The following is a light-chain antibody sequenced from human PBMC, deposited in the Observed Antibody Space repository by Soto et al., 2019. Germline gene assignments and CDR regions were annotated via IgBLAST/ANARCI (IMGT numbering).Light chain of an antibody. CDR3: QQANSFPLT. J-gene: IGKJ4*01. CDR1: QAISSW. V-gene: IGKV1-12*01. Sequence: DIQMTQSPSSVSASVGDRVTITCRASQAISSWLAWYQQKPGKAPNVLIYAASTLQSGVPSRFSGSGSGTDFTLTISSLQPEDFATYYGQQANSFPLTFGGGTKVEIK. CDR2: AAS.